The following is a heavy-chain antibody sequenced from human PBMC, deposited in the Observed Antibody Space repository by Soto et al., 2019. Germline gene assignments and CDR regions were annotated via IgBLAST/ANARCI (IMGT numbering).Heavy chain of an antibody. J-gene: IGHJ6*02. CDR1: GFTFSSYS. D-gene: IGHD2-2*01. CDR3: ARDLGHGYCSSTSCLYYYGMDV. V-gene: IGHV3-21*01. Sequence: EVQLVESGGGLVKPGGSLRLSCAASGFTFSSYSMNWVRQAPGKGLEWVSSISSSSSYIYYADSVKGRFTISRDNAKNSLYLQMNSLRAEDTAVYYCARDLGHGYCSSTSCLYYYGMDVWGQGTTVTVSS. CDR2: ISSSSSYI.